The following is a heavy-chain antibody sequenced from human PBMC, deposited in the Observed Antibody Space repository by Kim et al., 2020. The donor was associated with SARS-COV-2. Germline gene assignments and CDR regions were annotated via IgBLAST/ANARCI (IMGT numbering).Heavy chain of an antibody. D-gene: IGHD3-10*01. Sequence: GSGKGYVDSVKGRFTISRDNAKNSLYVQMNSLRAEDTAVYYCARFRSLDYWGQGTLVTVSS. J-gene: IGHJ4*02. V-gene: IGHV3-7*03. CDR3: ARFRSLDY. CDR2: GSGK.